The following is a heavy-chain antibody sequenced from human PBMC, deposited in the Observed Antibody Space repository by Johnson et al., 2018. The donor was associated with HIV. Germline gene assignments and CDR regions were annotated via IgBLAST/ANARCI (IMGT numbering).Heavy chain of an antibody. V-gene: IGHV3-20*04. J-gene: IGHJ3*02. CDR3: AKDVAYYYGSGSRDAFDI. CDR2: INWNGGAT. Sequence: VQLVESGGGVVRPGGSLRLSCAASGFTFDYYDMTWVRQAPGKGLEWVSGINWNGGATFYADSVKGRFTISRDNAKKSLYLQMNSLRAEDTAVYYCAKDVAYYYGSGSRDAFDIWGQGTMVTVSS. D-gene: IGHD3-10*01. CDR1: GFTFDYYD.